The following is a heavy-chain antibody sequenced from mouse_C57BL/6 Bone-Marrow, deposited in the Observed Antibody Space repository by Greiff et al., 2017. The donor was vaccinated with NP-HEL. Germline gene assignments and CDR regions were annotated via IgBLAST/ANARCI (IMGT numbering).Heavy chain of an antibody. J-gene: IGHJ1*03. V-gene: IGHV1-19*01. CDR2: INPYNGGT. D-gene: IGHD2-5*01. CDR1: GYTFTDYY. Sequence: EVQLQQSGPVLVKPGASVKMSCKASGYTFTDYYMNWVKQSHGKSLEWIGVINPYNGGTSYNQKFKGKATLTVDKSSSTAYMELNSLTSEDSAVYYCALYSNYDSYWYFDVWGTGTTVTVSS. CDR3: ALYSNYDSYWYFDV.